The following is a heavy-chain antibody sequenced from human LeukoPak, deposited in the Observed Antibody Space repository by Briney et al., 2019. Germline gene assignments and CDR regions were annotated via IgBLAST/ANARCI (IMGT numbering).Heavy chain of an antibody. CDR1: GFTVSSNY. CDR3: AKDLSGWSSGFDY. D-gene: IGHD6-19*01. Sequence: GGSLRLSCAASGFTVSSNYMSWVRQAPGKGLEWVSVIYSGGSTYYADSVKGRFTISRDNSKNTLYLQMNSLRAEDTAVYYCAKDLSGWSSGFDYWGQGTLVTVSS. V-gene: IGHV3-53*01. J-gene: IGHJ4*02. CDR2: IYSGGST.